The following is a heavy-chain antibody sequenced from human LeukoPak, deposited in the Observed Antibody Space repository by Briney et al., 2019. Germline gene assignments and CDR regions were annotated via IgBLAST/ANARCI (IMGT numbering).Heavy chain of an antibody. Sequence: PSETLSLTCTVSGGSISSYYWSWIRQPPGKGLEWIAYIYYSGSTNYNDSLKSRVTISIDTSKKQFFLKLSSVTAADTAVCYCARGPKVPEDSSGYYSGYYYGMDVWGQGTTVTVSS. D-gene: IGHD3-22*01. CDR1: GGSISSYY. CDR2: IYYSGST. CDR3: ARGPKVPEDSSGYYSGYYYGMDV. V-gene: IGHV4-59*08. J-gene: IGHJ6*02.